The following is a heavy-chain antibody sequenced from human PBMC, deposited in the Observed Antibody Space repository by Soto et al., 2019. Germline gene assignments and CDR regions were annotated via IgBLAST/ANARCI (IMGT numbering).Heavy chain of an antibody. Sequence: PSETLSLTCAVSGGSISSSSYWGWIRQPPGKGLEWIGSIYSIGGTYYNPSLKSRVTISVDTSKNQFSLKLSSVTAADTAVYYCARVPSPWGQGTLVTVSS. CDR3: ARVPSP. CDR2: IYSIGGT. J-gene: IGHJ5*02. V-gene: IGHV4-39*07. CDR1: GGSISSSSY.